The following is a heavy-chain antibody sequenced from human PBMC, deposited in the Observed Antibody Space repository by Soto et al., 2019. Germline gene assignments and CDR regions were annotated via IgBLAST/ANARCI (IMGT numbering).Heavy chain of an antibody. Sequence: EVQLLESGGGLVQPGGSLRLSCAASGFTFSSYAMSWVRQAPGKGLEWVSAISGRGGSTYYADSVKGRFTISRDNAKNTLYLQMNSLRAEDTAVYYCAKGYSGYEDAFDIWGQGTMVTVSS. J-gene: IGHJ3*02. V-gene: IGHV3-23*01. CDR2: ISGRGGST. CDR1: GFTFSSYA. CDR3: AKGYSGYEDAFDI. D-gene: IGHD5-12*01.